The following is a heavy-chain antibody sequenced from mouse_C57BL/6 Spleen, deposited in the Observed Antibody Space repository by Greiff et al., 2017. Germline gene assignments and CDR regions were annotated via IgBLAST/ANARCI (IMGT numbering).Heavy chain of an antibody. V-gene: IGHV1-50*01. Sequence: QVQLQQPGAELVKPGASVKLSCKASGYTFTSYWMQWVKQRPGQGLEWIGEIDPSDSYTNYNQKFKGKATLTVDTSSSTAYMQLSSLTSEDSAVYYCARRGDYDVYFDYWGKGTTLTVSS. CDR3: ARRGDYDVYFDY. CDR1: GYTFTSYW. CDR2: IDPSDSYT. D-gene: IGHD2-4*01. J-gene: IGHJ2*01.